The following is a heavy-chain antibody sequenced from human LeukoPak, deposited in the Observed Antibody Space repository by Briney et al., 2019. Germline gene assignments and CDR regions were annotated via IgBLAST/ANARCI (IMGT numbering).Heavy chain of an antibody. V-gene: IGHV4-39*02. D-gene: IGHD3-22*01. Sequence: SETLSLTCTVSGGSIGSSSYYWGWIRQPPGKGLEWIGSIYYSGNAYYNPSLRSRVSISVDTSKNHFSLKLSSVTATDTAVYYCARGSDHYDSSGYRYFDLWGRGTLATVSS. CDR1: GGSIGSSSYY. CDR3: ARGSDHYDSSGYRYFDL. CDR2: IYYSGNA. J-gene: IGHJ2*01.